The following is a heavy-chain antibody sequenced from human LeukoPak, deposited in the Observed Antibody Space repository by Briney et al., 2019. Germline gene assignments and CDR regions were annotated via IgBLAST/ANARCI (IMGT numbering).Heavy chain of an antibody. CDR3: AAYREHYSHLPHAFDI. J-gene: IGHJ3*02. Sequence: SETLSLTCTVSGDSISSNSYSWSWIRQAAGKGLEWIGRIYRSGITHYNPALNSRVTMSMDTSKNQFSLKLTSATAADTAVYYCAAYREHYSHLPHAFDIWGQGTMVTVSS. V-gene: IGHV4-61*02. D-gene: IGHD4-11*01. CDR1: GDSISSNSYS. CDR2: IYRSGIT.